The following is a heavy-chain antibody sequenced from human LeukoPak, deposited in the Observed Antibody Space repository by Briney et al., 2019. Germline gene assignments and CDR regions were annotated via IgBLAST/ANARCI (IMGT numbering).Heavy chain of an antibody. D-gene: IGHD2-15*01. J-gene: IGHJ6*02. V-gene: IGHV1-3*01. CDR2: INAGNGNT. CDR1: GYTFTSYA. CDR3: ARDLGRDVVYGMDV. Sequence: GASVKVSCKASGYTFTSYAMHWVRQAPGQRLEWMGWINAGNGNTKYSQKFQGRVTITRDTSASTAYMELSSLRSEDTAVYYCARDLGRDVVYGMDVWGQGTTVTVSS.